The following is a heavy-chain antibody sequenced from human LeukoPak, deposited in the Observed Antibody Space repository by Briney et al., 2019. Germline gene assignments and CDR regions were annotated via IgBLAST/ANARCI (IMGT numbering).Heavy chain of an antibody. Sequence: GGSLRLSCAASGFTFSSYGMHWVRQAPGKGLEWVAFIRYDGSNKYYADSVKGRFTISRDNSKNTLYLQMNSLRAEDTAVYYCAKEGGLLWFGELLGGYDYWGQGTLVTVSS. J-gene: IGHJ4*02. V-gene: IGHV3-30*02. CDR2: IRYDGSNK. D-gene: IGHD3-10*01. CDR3: AKEGGLLWFGELLGGYDY. CDR1: GFTFSSYG.